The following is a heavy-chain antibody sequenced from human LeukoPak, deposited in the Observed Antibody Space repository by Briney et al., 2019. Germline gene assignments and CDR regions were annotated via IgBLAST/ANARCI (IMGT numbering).Heavy chain of an antibody. CDR3: ARESVTTPGPYYGMDV. J-gene: IGHJ6*04. Sequence: SETLSLTCAVYGGSFSGYYWSWIRQPPGKGLEWIGEINHSGSTNYNPSLKSRVTISVDTTKNQFSLQLSSVTAADTAVYYCARESVTTPGPYYGMDVWGKGTTVTVSS. V-gene: IGHV4-34*01. CDR1: GGSFSGYY. CDR2: INHSGST. D-gene: IGHD4-17*01.